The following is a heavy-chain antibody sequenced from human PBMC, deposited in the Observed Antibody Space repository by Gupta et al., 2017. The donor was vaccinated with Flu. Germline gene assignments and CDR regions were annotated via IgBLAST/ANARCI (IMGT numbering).Heavy chain of an antibody. CDR1: GGSFSSYY. CDR3: ARGRLARVPYFDS. J-gene: IGHJ4*02. CDR2: IDHHGST. Sequence: QVQLQQWGAGLLKPSETLALTCAVYGGSFSSYYWTWIRQPPGKGLEWIGEIDHHGSTNYNTSLKSRVTISVDTSKNQFSLNLSSVTAADRAVYYCARGRLARVPYFDSWGQGILVTVSS. D-gene: IGHD5-12*01. V-gene: IGHV4-34*01.